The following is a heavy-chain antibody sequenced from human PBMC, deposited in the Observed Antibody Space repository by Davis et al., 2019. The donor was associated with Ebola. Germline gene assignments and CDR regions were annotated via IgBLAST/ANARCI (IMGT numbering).Heavy chain of an antibody. CDR3: ARGGQGVGAGRWLDP. CDR2: IYYTGRV. D-gene: IGHD1-26*01. CDR1: GDSLSGFY. Sequence: GSLRLSCSVSGDSLSGFYWSWIRQTPGKGLEWIGYIYYTGRVEYNPPLQSRVTISIDTSESRFSLKLTSVTPADTAVYYCARGGQGVGAGRWLDPWGQGNLVTVSS. J-gene: IGHJ5*02. V-gene: IGHV4-59*01.